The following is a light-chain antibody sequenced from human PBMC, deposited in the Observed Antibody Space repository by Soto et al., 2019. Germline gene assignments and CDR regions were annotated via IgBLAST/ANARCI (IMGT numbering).Light chain of an antibody. CDR2: TDS. CDR1: SSGIGAYNY. J-gene: IGLJ1*01. Sequence: QSVLTQPASVSGSPGQSIAISCTGSSSGIGAYNYVSWYQHHPGKAPKLLIYTDSRRPSGVPDRFSGSKSGTSAPLTISGPQSEDEAYYYCAAWDYSLSAYVFGTGTKSPS. CDR3: AAWDYSLSAYV. V-gene: IGLV2-14*03.